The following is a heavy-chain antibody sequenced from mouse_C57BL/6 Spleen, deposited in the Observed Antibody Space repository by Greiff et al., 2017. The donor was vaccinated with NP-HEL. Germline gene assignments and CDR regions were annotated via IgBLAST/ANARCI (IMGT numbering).Heavy chain of an antibody. J-gene: IGHJ1*03. CDR1: GYTFTDYN. V-gene: IGHV1-18*01. CDR2: INPNNGGT. Sequence: EVQPQQSGPELVKPGASVKIPCKASGYTFTDYNMDWVKQSHGKSLEWIGDINPNNGGTIYNQKFKGKATLTVDKSSSTAYMELRSLTSEDTAVYYCARGTTGSKGYFDVWGTGTTVTVSS. D-gene: IGHD1-1*01. CDR3: ARGTTGSKGYFDV.